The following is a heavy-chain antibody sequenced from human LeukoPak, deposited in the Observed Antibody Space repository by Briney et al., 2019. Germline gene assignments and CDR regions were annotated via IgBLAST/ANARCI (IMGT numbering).Heavy chain of an antibody. Sequence: ASVKVSCKASGYTFTSYGISWVRQAPGQGLEWMGRISAYNGNTNYAQKLQGRVTMTTDTSTSTAYMELRSLRSDDTAVYYCARDSSSWYLVSIYYYYMDVWGKGTTVTVSS. V-gene: IGHV1-18*01. CDR1: GYTFTSYG. CDR2: ISAYNGNT. J-gene: IGHJ6*03. CDR3: ARDSSSWYLVSIYYYYMDV. D-gene: IGHD6-13*01.